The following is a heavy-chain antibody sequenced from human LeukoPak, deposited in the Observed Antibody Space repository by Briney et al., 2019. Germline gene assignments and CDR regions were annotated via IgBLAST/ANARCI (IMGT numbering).Heavy chain of an antibody. J-gene: IGHJ5*02. CDR1: GGSFSGYY. V-gene: IGHV4-34*01. Sequence: SETLSLTCAVYGGSFSGYYWSWIRQPPGKGLEWIGEINHSGSTNYNPSLKSRVTISVDTSKNQFSLKLSSVTAADTAVYYCARGRYYYGRNWFDPWGQGTLVTVSS. CDR2: INHSGST. CDR3: ARGRYYYGRNWFDP. D-gene: IGHD3-10*01.